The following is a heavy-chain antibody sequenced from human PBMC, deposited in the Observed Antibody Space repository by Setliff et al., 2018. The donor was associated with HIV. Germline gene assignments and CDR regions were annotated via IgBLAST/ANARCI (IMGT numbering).Heavy chain of an antibody. J-gene: IGHJ3*02. Sequence: SETLSLTCTVSGGSISSGSYYWNWIRQPAGKGLEWIGYIYYSGSTNYNPSLKSRVTISVDTSKNQFSLKLSSVTAADTAVYYCARVGGEMATIAGAFDIWGQGTMVTVSS. CDR3: ARVGGEMATIAGAFDI. CDR1: GGSISSGSYY. CDR2: IYYSGST. D-gene: IGHD5-12*01. V-gene: IGHV4-61*10.